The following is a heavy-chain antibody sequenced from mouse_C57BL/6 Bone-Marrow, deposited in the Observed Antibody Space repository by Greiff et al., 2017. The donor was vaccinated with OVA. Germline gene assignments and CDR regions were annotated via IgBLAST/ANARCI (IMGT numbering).Heavy chain of an antibody. V-gene: IGHV2-2*01. CDR2: IWSGGST. CDR1: GFSLTSYG. CDR3: ARLGRSFAY. D-gene: IGHD4-1*01. J-gene: IGHJ3*01. Sequence: QVQLQQSGPGLVQPSQSLSITCTVSGFSLTSYGVHWVRQSPGKGLEWLGVIWSGGSTDYYAAFISSLSISKDNSKSQVFFKMNSLQADDAAIYYCARLGRSFAYWGQGTLVTVSA.